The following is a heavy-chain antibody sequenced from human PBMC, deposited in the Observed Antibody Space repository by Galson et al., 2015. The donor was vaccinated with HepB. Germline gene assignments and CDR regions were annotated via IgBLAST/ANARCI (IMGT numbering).Heavy chain of an antibody. D-gene: IGHD6-13*01. CDR2: ISSSSSYI. V-gene: IGHV3-21*01. J-gene: IGHJ1*01. CDR3: ARDGGEAAAGTN. Sequence: SLRLSCAASGFTFSSYGMHWVRQAPGKGLEWVSSISSSSSYIYYADSVKGRFTISRDNAKNSLYLQMNSLRAEDTAVYYCARDGGEAAAGTNWGQGTLVTVSS. CDR1: GFTFSSYG.